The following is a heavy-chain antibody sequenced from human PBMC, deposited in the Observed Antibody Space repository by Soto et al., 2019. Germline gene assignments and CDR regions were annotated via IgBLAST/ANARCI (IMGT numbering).Heavy chain of an antibody. CDR2: IGRSGGYI. CDR1: GFTFSNYN. D-gene: IGHD4-17*01. V-gene: IGHV3-21*01. J-gene: IGHJ2*01. CDR3: ARGDHGCTSHWYLDL. Sequence: EVQLVESGGGLVKPGGSLRLSCAVSGFTFSNYNMNWVRQAPGKGLEWVSSIGRSGGYIDYADSVKGRFTISRDNGKNSLFLQMNSLRAEDTAVYYCARGDHGCTSHWYLDLWGRGTLVTVSS.